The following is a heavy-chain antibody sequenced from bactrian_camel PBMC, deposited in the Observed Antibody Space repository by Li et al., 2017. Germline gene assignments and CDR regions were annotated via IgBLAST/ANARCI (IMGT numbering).Heavy chain of an antibody. CDR3: ARAHWPGGACGRSATDFAF. Sequence: HVQLVESGGGTVQPGESLRLSCPTSGFPFSVYCMAWFRQAPGKEREGVASISGGGGTTYIADSVQGRFSVTRDIAKNTLALQMTSLRPEDTAVYYCARAHWPGGACGRSATDFAFWGQGTQVTVS. CDR2: ISGGGGTT. V-gene: IGHV3S39*01. CDR1: GFPFSVYC. J-gene: IGHJ6*01. D-gene: IGHD1*01.